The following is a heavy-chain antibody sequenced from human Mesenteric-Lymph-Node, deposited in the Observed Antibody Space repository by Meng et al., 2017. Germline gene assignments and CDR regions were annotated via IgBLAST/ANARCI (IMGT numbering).Heavy chain of an antibody. CDR2: INTNTGNP. J-gene: IGHJ4*02. CDR3: ARREAGLGELLKY. V-gene: IGHV7-4-1*02. CDR1: GYTFTSYA. Sequence: VHLVQSGSELKKHGASVKVSCKASGYTFTSYAINWVRQAPGQGLVWMGWINTNTGNPTYAQGFTGRFVFSLDTSVSTAYLQISSLKTEDTAVYYCARREAGLGELLKYWGQGTLVTVSS. D-gene: IGHD3-10*01.